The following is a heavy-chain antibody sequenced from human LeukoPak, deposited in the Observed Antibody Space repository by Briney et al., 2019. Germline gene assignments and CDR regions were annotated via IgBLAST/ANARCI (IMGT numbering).Heavy chain of an antibody. CDR3: ASSQWASVAHNY. CDR1: GFTFSRLW. D-gene: IGHD6-19*01. J-gene: IGHJ4*02. CDR2: IKQDGSEK. V-gene: IGHV3-7*01. Sequence: GGSPRLSCAASGFTFSRLWMSWVRQAPGKGLEWVANIKQDGSEKYYVDSVKGRFTISRDNAKNSLYLQMNSLRDEDTAVYYCASSQWASVAHNYWGQGTLVTVSS.